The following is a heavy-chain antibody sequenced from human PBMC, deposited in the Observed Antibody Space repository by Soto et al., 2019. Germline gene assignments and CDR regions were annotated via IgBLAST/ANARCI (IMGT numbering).Heavy chain of an antibody. CDR3: ARGQGAAAGHSNFDY. V-gene: IGHV4-30-2*01. J-gene: IGHJ4*02. D-gene: IGHD6-13*01. Sequence: SETLSLTCAVSGGSISGPTYSWSWIRQPPGKGLEWIGYIYDSGNTYYIPSLKSQFSISVDRSKNQFSLKLSSVTAADTAVYYCARGQGAAAGHSNFDYWGQGALVTVSS. CDR1: GGSISGPTYS. CDR2: IYDSGNT.